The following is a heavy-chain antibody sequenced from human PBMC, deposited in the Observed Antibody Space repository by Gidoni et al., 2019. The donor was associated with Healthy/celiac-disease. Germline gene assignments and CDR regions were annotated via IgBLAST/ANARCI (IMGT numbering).Heavy chain of an antibody. CDR2: IKSKTDGGTT. CDR3: TTDGYSVAAGDY. V-gene: IGHV3-15*01. J-gene: IGHJ4*02. Sequence: EVQLVESGGGLVKPGGSLRLACAASGLTFSNAWMSWVRQAPGQGLEWVGRIKSKTDGGTTDYAAPVKGRFTISRDDSKNTLYLQMNSLKTEDTAVYYCTTDGYSVAAGDYWGQGTLVTVSS. CDR1: GLTFSNAW. D-gene: IGHD5-18*01.